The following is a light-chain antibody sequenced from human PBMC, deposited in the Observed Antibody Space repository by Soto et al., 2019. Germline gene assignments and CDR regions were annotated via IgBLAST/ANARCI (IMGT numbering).Light chain of an antibody. CDR3: AAWDDSLTANV. V-gene: IGLV1-44*01. Sequence: QSGLTQPPSASGTPGHRGTISCSGSSSNSGGRSVDWYQQLPGTAPKLLIYNNNQRASVVPDRFSVSKSGTSASLAITGLQSEDEADYYCAAWDDSLTANVFGVGTKVTLL. CDR2: NNN. CDR1: SSNSGGRS. J-gene: IGLJ1*01.